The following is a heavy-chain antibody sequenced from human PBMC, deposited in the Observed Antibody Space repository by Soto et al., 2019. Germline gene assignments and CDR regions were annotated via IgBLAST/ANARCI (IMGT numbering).Heavy chain of an antibody. V-gene: IGHV4-30-4*01. D-gene: IGHD3-16*01. CDR1: GGSISNVNYC. Sequence: QVQLQESGPGLVKPSQTLSLTCTVSGGSISNVNYCWSWIRQSPDKGLEWIGHIYNGGTTYNNPSLDXRXSXSXXASNNQFSLKVSSVSAAYTAVYYCASGPCGAKVDSWGQGTQVTVSS. CDR3: ASGPCGAKVDS. CDR2: IYNGGTT. J-gene: IGHJ4*02.